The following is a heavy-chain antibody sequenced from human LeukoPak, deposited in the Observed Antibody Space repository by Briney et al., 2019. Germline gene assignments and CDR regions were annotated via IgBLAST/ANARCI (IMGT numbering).Heavy chain of an antibody. CDR1: GGSISSGSYY. V-gene: IGHV4-61*02. D-gene: IGHD3-10*01. J-gene: IGHJ5*02. CDR3: AREGTDYYGSGRIPNWFDP. CDR2: VYSSGST. Sequence: SETLSLTCTVSGGSISSGSYYWSWIRQPAGKGLEWIGRVYSSGSTNYNPSLKSRVTISVDTAKNQFSLKVSSVTAADTAVYYCAREGTDYYGSGRIPNWFDPWGQGTLVTVSS.